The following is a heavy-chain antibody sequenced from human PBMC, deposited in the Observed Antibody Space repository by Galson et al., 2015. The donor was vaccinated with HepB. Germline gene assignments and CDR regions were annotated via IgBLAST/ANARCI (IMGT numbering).Heavy chain of an antibody. D-gene: IGHD6-19*01. Sequence: SLRLSCAASGFTFSSYAMSWVRQAPGKGLEWVSAISGSGGSTYYADSVKGRFTISRDNSKNTLYPQMNSLRAEDAAVYYCAKPYSSGGQARFDFDYWGQGTLVTVSS. J-gene: IGHJ4*02. CDR1: GFTFSSYA. V-gene: IGHV3-23*01. CDR3: AKPYSSGGQARFDFDY. CDR2: ISGSGGST.